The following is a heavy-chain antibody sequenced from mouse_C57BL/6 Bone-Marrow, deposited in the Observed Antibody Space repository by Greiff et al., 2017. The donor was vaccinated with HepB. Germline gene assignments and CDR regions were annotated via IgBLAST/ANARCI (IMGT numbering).Heavy chain of an antibody. V-gene: IGHV1-39*01. Sequence: EVQLQQSGPELVKPGASVKISCKASGYSFTDYNMNWVKQSNGKSLEWIGVINPNYGTTSYNQKFKGKATLTVDQSSSTAYMQLNSLTSEDSAGTPFYYYGSSYCYFDYWGQGTTLTVSS. CDR3: YYYGSSYCYFDY. CDR1: GYSFTDYN. D-gene: IGHD1-1*01. J-gene: IGHJ2*01. CDR2: INPNYGTT.